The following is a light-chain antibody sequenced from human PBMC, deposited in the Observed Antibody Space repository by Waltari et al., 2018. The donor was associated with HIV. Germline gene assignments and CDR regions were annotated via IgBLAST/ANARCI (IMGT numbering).Light chain of an antibody. J-gene: IGLJ6*01. V-gene: IGLV2-8*01. CDR2: EVN. CDR1: SNESGPYNY. Sequence: QSALTQPPAASGSPGQSVTLSCTGTSNESGPYNYVSCYQKHPGKAPRLLIYEVNKRPSGVPGRFSGSKSGNTASLTVSGLQAEDEADYYCSSYAGSGNLLLFGGGTKVTVL. CDR3: SSYAGSGNLLL.